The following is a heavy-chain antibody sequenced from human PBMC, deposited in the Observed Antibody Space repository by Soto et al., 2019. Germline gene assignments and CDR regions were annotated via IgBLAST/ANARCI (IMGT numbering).Heavy chain of an antibody. Sequence: SETLSLTCTVSGGSISSYYWSWIRQPPGKGLEWIGYIYYSGSTNYNPSLKSRVTISVDTSKNQFSLKLSSVTAADTAVYYCARDRPYGSGSYRIYYYGMDVWGQGTTVTVSS. V-gene: IGHV4-59*01. CDR3: ARDRPYGSGSYRIYYYGMDV. CDR2: IYYSGST. D-gene: IGHD3-10*01. J-gene: IGHJ6*02. CDR1: GGSISSYY.